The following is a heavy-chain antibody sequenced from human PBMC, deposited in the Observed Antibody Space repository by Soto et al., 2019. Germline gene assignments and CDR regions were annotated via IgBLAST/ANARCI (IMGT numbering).Heavy chain of an antibody. J-gene: IGHJ3*02. CDR1: GGSISSGGYY. CDR2: IYYSGST. D-gene: IGHD6-13*01. V-gene: IGHV4-31*03. Sequence: QVQLQESGPGLVKPSQTLSLTCTVSGGSISSGGYYWSWIRQHPGKGLGWIGYIYYSGSTYYTPSLQSRVTISVDTSKNQFSLKLSSVTAADTAVYYCARESPSSSWFDGADAFDIWGQGTMVTVSS. CDR3: ARESPSSSWFDGADAFDI.